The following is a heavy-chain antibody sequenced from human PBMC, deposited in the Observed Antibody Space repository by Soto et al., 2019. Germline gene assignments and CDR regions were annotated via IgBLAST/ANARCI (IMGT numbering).Heavy chain of an antibody. Sequence: QVQLVQSGAEVKKPGSSVNVSCKASGDTLSHYGVSWVRQVPGKGLEWMGGTTTILGTRDYPQKFQGRMTITSDESTTTSYMELNSLTSDDTAVYYFAAGDSSDTGDHWGQGTLVTVSS. CDR3: AAGDSSDTGDH. CDR2: TTTILGTR. D-gene: IGHD5-18*01. V-gene: IGHV1-69*01. CDR1: GDTLSHYG. J-gene: IGHJ4*02.